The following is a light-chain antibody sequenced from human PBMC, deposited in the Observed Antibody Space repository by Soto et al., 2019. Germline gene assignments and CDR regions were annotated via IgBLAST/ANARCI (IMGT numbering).Light chain of an antibody. Sequence: QSVLTQPPSVSGTPGQGVTISCSGSSSNIGNNFVHWYQQLPGSAPRLLIYRNTQLPAGAPDRFSGSKSGTSASLAISGLRSEDEAHYYCASWDDSLSVVFGGGTKLTVL. V-gene: IGLV1-47*01. J-gene: IGLJ2*01. CDR1: SSNIGNNF. CDR2: RNT. CDR3: ASWDDSLSVV.